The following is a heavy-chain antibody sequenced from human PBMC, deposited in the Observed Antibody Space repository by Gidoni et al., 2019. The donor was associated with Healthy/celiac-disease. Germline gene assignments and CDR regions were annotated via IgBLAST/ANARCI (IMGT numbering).Heavy chain of an antibody. CDR3: AKSGSSGYYHPNYYYYGMDV. D-gene: IGHD3-22*01. CDR1: GFTFSSYA. CDR2: ISGSGGST. J-gene: IGHJ6*02. V-gene: IGHV3-23*01. Sequence: EVQLLESGGGLVQPGGSLRLSCAASGFTFSSYAMSWVRQAPGKGLEWVSAISGSGGSTYYADSVKGRFTISRDNSKNTLYLQMNSLRAEDTAVYYCAKSGSSGYYHPNYYYYGMDVWGQGTTVTVSS.